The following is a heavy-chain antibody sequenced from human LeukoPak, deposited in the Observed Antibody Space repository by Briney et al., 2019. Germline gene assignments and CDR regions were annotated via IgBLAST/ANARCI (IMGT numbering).Heavy chain of an antibody. CDR2: ISYDGSNK. J-gene: IGHJ4*02. CDR3: AKIQYYYDSSGYYSLDY. D-gene: IGHD3-22*01. CDR1: GFTFSSYG. V-gene: IGHV3-30*18. Sequence: GGSLRLSCAASGFTFSSYGMHWVRQAPGKGLEWVAVISYDGSNKYYADSVKGRFTISRDNSKNTLYLQMNSLRAEDTAVYYCAKIQYYYDSSGYYSLDYWGQGTLVTVSS.